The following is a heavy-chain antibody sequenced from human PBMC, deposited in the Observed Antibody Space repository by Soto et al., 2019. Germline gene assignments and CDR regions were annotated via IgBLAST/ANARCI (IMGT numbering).Heavy chain of an antibody. CDR1: GYTFTGYY. Sequence: ASVKVSCKASGYTFTGYYMHWVRQAPGQGLEWMGWINPNSGGTNYAQKFQGRVTMTRDTPISTAYMELSRLRSDDTAVYYCARVMFLEWFSPLDPWGQGTLVTVSS. D-gene: IGHD3-3*01. CDR3: ARVMFLEWFSPLDP. CDR2: INPNSGGT. V-gene: IGHV1-2*02. J-gene: IGHJ5*02.